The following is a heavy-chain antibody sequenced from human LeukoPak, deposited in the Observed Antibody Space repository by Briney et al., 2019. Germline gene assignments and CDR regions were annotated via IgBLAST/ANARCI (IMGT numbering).Heavy chain of an antibody. CDR1: GFTFSSYG. CDR2: ISYDGSNK. CDR3: AKESPNCSSTSCYISGELEV. D-gene: IGHD2-2*02. Sequence: PGGSLRLSCAASGFTFSSYGMHWVRQAPGKGLEWVAVISYDGSNKYYADSVKGRFTIARDNSKNTLYLKMNSLRAEDKDLYYCAKESPNCSSTSCYISGELEVWGQGTLVTVSS. J-gene: IGHJ4*02. V-gene: IGHV3-30*18.